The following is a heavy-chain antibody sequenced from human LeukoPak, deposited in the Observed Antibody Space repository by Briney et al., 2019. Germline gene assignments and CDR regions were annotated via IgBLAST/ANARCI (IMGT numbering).Heavy chain of an antibody. J-gene: IGHJ4*02. V-gene: IGHV3-21*01. CDR2: ISSSSSYI. D-gene: IGHD3-16*02. Sequence: PGGSLRLSCAASGFTFSSYSMNWVRQAPGKGLEWVSSISSSSSYIYYADSVKGRFTISRDNAKNSLYLQMNSLRAEVTAVYYCARDRSPELSPYYWGQGTLVTVSS. CDR1: GFTFSSYS. CDR3: ARDRSPELSPYY.